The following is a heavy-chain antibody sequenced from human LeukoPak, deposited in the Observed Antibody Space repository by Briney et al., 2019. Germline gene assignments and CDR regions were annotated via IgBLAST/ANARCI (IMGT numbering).Heavy chain of an antibody. Sequence: GGSLRLSCAASGFTFSSYSMNWVRQAPGKGLEWVSSISSSSSYIYYADSVKGRFTISRDNAKNSLYLQMNSLRAEDTAVYYCAKNAQLLKPLNYFDYWGQGTLVTVSS. J-gene: IGHJ4*02. CDR2: ISSSSSYI. CDR3: AKNAQLLKPLNYFDY. D-gene: IGHD2-2*01. V-gene: IGHV3-21*04. CDR1: GFTFSSYS.